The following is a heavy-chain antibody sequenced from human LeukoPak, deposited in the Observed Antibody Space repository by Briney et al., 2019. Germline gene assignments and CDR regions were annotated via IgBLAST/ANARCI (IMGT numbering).Heavy chain of an antibody. D-gene: IGHD3-10*01. Sequence: SETLSLTCAVSGGSISSGGYSWSWLRQPPGKGLEWIGYIYYSGSTFYNPSLQSRVTISVDKSKNQFSLKLRSVTAADTAVYYCARVFDSGSQAYFYYMDVWGKGTTVTISS. J-gene: IGHJ6*03. V-gene: IGHV4-30-4*07. CDR3: ARVFDSGSQAYFYYMDV. CDR2: IYYSGST. CDR1: GGSISSGGYS.